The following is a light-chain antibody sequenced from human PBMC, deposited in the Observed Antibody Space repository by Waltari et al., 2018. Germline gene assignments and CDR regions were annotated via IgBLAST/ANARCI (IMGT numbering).Light chain of an antibody. CDR2: DDS. CDR3: QVWDSSSDRV. J-gene: IGLJ3*02. V-gene: IGLV3-21*04. Sequence: SYVLTQPSSVSVAPGETASITCGGDNIGTKSVHWYQQKSGQASVLVIYDDSGRPSGIPERFSGSNSGNTATRTISRVEAGDEADYYCQVWDSSSDRVFGGETKLTVL. CDR1: NIGTKS.